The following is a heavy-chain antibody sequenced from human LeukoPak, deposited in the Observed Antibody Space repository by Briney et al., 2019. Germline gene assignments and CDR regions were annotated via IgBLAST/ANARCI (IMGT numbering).Heavy chain of an antibody. J-gene: IGHJ4*02. CDR3: ARASDHYDTSGFYPLY. CDR2: IIPVLDVT. D-gene: IGHD3-22*01. CDR1: GGTFSNYA. Sequence: GSSVKASCKASGGTFSNYAINWVRQAPGQGLEWMGRIIPVLDVTNYAQNFQGRVTITADKSTSTAYLELSSLRSEDTAVYYCARASDHYDTSGFYPLYWGQGTLVTVSS. V-gene: IGHV1-69*04.